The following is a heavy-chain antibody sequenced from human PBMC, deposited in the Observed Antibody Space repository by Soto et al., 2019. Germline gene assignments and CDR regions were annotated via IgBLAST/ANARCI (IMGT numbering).Heavy chain of an antibody. D-gene: IGHD3-22*01. CDR2: IIPIFGTA. CDR3: ARDPNYYDSSGYYSPFDY. V-gene: IGHV1-69*01. Sequence: QLQLVQSGAEVKKPGSSVKVSCKASGGTFSSYAISWVRQAPGQGLEWMGGIIPIFGTANYAQKFQGRVTITADDSTSTAYMELGSLRSEDTAVYYCARDPNYYDSSGYYSPFDYWGQGTLVTVSS. J-gene: IGHJ4*02. CDR1: GGTFSSYA.